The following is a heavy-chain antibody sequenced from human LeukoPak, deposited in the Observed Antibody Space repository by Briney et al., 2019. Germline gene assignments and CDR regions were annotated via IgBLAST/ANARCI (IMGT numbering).Heavy chain of an antibody. D-gene: IGHD6-13*01. V-gene: IGHV3-23*01. Sequence: PGGSLRLSCAASGFTFSSYAMSWVRQAPGKGLEWVSAIRGSGGSAYYADSGKGRFTISRDNSKNTLYLQMNSLRAEDTAVYYCAKSKGIAAARPFDYWGQGPLVPVSS. CDR2: IRGSGGSA. J-gene: IGHJ4*02. CDR1: GFTFSSYA. CDR3: AKSKGIAAARPFDY.